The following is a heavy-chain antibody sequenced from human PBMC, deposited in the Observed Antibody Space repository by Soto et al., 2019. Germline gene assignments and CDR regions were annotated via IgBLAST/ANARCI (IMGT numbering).Heavy chain of an antibody. J-gene: IGHJ4*02. V-gene: IGHV1-18*01. Sequence: QVQLVQSGAEVKKPGASVKVSCKASGYTFTSYGISWLRQSPGQGLEWMGWISAYNGNTNYAQKLQGIVTMTTDTSTSTANMEKRSLRSDDTAVYYCARQASRTGTTDYWGQGTLVTVSS. CDR2: ISAYNGNT. CDR1: GYTFTSYG. CDR3: ARQASRTGTTDY. D-gene: IGHD1-7*01.